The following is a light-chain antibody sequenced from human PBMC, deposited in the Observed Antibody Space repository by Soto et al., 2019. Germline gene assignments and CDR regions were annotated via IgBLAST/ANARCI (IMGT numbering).Light chain of an antibody. CDR2: LDS. Sequence: QSVLTQPPSAASTPGQRVTLSCSGSSSNIGTFYVYWYQHLPGTAPRLLIYLDSQRPSGVPDRFSGSKSGTSASLAISGLRSEDEGDYYCAAWDDSLNAYVFGTGTKLPVL. J-gene: IGLJ1*01. CDR1: SSNIGTFY. V-gene: IGLV1-47*02. CDR3: AAWDDSLNAYV.